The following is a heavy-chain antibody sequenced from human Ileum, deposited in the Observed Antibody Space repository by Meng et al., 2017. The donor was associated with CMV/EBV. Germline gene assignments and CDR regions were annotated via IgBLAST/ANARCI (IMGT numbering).Heavy chain of an antibody. CDR3: ASGFCGSTTCYREFDN. Sequence: GESLKISCAASGLIFTNYNMHWVRQAPGKGLELVSSISTRSSSIYDADSVKGRFTISRDNAKNSLYLQMDTLRAEDTAVYYCASGFCGSTTCYREFDNWGPGMPVTVSS. V-gene: IGHV3-21*01. J-gene: IGHJ4*01. CDR1: GLIFTNYN. CDR2: ISTRSSSI. D-gene: IGHD2-2*01.